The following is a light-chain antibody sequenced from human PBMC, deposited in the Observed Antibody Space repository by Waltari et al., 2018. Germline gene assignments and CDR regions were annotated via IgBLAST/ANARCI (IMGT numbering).Light chain of an antibody. CDR1: NIGSKS. J-gene: IGLJ2*01. Sequence: YVLTQPPSVSVAPGQTARITWGGSNIGSKSVHWHQETPGRAPILVVYDDTDRPSGISERFSGSNAGNTATLIISGVEAGDEADYICQVWDSRTDHVIFGGGTKLTVL. V-gene: IGLV3-21*02. CDR2: DDT. CDR3: QVWDSRTDHVI.